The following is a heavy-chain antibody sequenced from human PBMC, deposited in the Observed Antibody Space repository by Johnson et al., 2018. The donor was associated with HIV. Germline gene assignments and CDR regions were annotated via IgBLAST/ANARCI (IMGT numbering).Heavy chain of an antibody. V-gene: IGHV3-30*04. CDR1: GFTFSSYA. Sequence: QVQLVESGGCVVQPGRSLRLSCAASGFTFSSYAMHWVRQAPAKGLEWVAVISYDGSNKYYADSVKGRFTISRDNSKNTLYLQMNSLRADDTAVYYCARKKDAAFDIWGQGTMVTVSS. CDR2: ISYDGSNK. J-gene: IGHJ3*02. CDR3: ARKKDAAFDI.